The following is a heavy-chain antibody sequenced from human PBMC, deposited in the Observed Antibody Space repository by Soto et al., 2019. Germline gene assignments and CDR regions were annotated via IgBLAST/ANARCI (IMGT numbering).Heavy chain of an antibody. CDR2: ISWNSDNT. Sequence: EVHLVESGGGVAQPGGSLRLSCATSGFTLDDYAMHWVRQAPGKGVEWVSGISWNSDNTGYADSVKSRFTISRDNAKRSLFLQMNSLRSEDTAFYFCARSTWGYGEPLDSWGQGTLVTVSS. CDR1: GFTLDDYA. D-gene: IGHD4-17*01. CDR3: ARSTWGYGEPLDS. V-gene: IGHV3-9*01. J-gene: IGHJ4*02.